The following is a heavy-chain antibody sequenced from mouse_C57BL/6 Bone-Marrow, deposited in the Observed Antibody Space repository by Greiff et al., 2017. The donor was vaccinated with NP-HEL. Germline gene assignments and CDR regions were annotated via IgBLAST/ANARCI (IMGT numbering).Heavy chain of an antibody. D-gene: IGHD2-2*01. CDR3: ARRAGGYYDAMDY. Sequence: DVKLQESGGDLVKPGGSLKLSCAASGFTFSSYGMSWVRQTPDKRLEWVATISSGGSYTYYPDSVKGRFTISRDNAKNTLYLQMSSLKSEDTAMYYCARRAGGYYDAMDYWGQGTSVTVSS. J-gene: IGHJ4*01. V-gene: IGHV5-6*02. CDR1: GFTFSSYG. CDR2: ISSGGSYT.